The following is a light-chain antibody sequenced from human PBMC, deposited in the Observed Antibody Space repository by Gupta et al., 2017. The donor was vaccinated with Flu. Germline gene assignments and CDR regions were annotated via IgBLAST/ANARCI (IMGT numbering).Light chain of an antibody. Sequence: SVLTQPPSVSGAPGQRVTISCTSSTSNVGSFFDVHWYQQFPGTAPKPLIFGNTNRAPGVPNRCSGSKSGTSASLTITGVQPEDEADYYCQSYDTTLSASEVVFGGGTKLTVL. V-gene: IGLV1-40*01. J-gene: IGLJ3*02. CDR2: GNT. CDR1: TSNVGSFFD. CDR3: QSYDTTLSASEVV.